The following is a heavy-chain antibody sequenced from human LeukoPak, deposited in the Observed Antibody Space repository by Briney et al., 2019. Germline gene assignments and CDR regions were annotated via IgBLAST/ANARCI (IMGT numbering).Heavy chain of an antibody. CDR3: ARWLRFLEWLDV. CDR2: INWNGGST. J-gene: IGHJ6*04. V-gene: IGHV3-20*04. D-gene: IGHD3-3*01. CDR1: GFTFDDYG. Sequence: RAGGSLRLSCAASGFTFDDYGMSWVRQAPGKGLEWVSGINWNGGSTGYADSVKGRFTISRDNAKNSLYLQMNSLRAEDTALYYCARWLRFLEWLDVWGKGTTVTVSS.